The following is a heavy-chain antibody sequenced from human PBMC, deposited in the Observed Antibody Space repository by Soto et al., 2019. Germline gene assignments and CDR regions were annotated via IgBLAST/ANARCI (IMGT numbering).Heavy chain of an antibody. Sequence: SETLSLTCTVSNGSISTYYWSWVRQPPGKGLEWIGEINHSGSTNYNPSLKSRVTISVDTSKNQFSLKLSSVTAADTAVYYCARARYSYGSGFDYWGQGTLVTVSS. CDR1: NGSISTYY. J-gene: IGHJ4*02. CDR3: ARARYSYGSGFDY. V-gene: IGHV4-34*01. D-gene: IGHD5-18*01. CDR2: INHSGST.